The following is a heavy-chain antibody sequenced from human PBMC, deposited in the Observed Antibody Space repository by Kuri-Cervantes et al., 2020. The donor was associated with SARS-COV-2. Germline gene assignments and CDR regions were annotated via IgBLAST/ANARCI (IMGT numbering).Heavy chain of an antibody. CDR2: IYYSGST. V-gene: IGHV4-39*01. Sequence: SETLSLTCTVSGGSISSSSYYWGWIRQPPGKGLEWIGSIYYSGSTYYNPPLKSRVTISVDTSKNQFSLKLSSVTAADTAVYYCASCDSSSWYYFDYWGQGTLVTVSS. J-gene: IGHJ4*02. D-gene: IGHD6-13*01. CDR3: ASCDSSSWYYFDY. CDR1: GGSISSSSYY.